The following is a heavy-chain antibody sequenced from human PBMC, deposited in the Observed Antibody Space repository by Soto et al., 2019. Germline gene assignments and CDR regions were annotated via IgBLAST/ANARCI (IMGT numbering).Heavy chain of an antibody. J-gene: IGHJ6*02. CDR3: ARATPGGIVVVVGGMDV. CDR1: GFTFSSYE. V-gene: IGHV3-48*03. D-gene: IGHD2-15*01. Sequence: EVQLVESGGGLVQPGGSLRLSCAASGFTFSSYEMNWVRQAPGKGLAWVSYISSSGSTIYYADSVKGRFTISRDNAKNSLYLQMNRLRAEDTAVYYCARATPGGIVVVVGGMDVWGQGTTVTVSS. CDR2: ISSSGSTI.